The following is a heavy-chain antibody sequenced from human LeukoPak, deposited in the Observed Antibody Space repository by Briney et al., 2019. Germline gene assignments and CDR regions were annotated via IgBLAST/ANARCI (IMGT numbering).Heavy chain of an antibody. V-gene: IGHV4-59*01. CDR3: AGQMRGYCSSTSCLPFDY. Sequence: SETLSLTCTVSGGSISSDYWSWIRQPPGKGLEWIGYIYHSGSTNYNPSLKSRVTISVDTSKNQFSLKLSSVTAADTAVYYCAGQMRGYCSSTSCLPFDYWGQGTLVTVSS. J-gene: IGHJ4*02. D-gene: IGHD2-2*01. CDR2: IYHSGST. CDR1: GGSISSDY.